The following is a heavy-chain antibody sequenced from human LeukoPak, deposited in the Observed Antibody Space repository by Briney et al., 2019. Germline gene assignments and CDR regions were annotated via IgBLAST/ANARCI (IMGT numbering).Heavy chain of an antibody. CDR1: GFTVSSNY. J-gene: IGHJ4*02. CDR2: IYSGGST. CDR3: AREDGYGGRFFDY. V-gene: IGHV3-53*01. D-gene: IGHD4-23*01. Sequence: GGSLRLSCAASGFTVSSNYMSWVRQAPVKGLEWVSVIYSGGSTYYADSVKGRFTISRDNSKNTLYLQMNSLRAEDTAVYYCAREDGYGGRFFDYWGQGTLVTVSS.